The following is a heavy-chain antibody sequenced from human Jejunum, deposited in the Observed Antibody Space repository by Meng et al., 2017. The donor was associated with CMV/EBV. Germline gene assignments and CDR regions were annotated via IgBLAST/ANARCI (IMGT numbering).Heavy chain of an antibody. CDR1: CFTFSSYA. Sequence: SCFTFSSYAMNWVRQAPGKGLEWVSFIGSSGRTIYFADSVKDRFTISRDNAKNSLYLQMNNLTVEDTAMYYCTRGGWRYSFGSFDYWGQGALVTVSS. V-gene: IGHV3-21*01. D-gene: IGHD5-18*01. CDR2: IGSSGRTI. CDR3: TRGGWRYSFGSFDY. J-gene: IGHJ4*02.